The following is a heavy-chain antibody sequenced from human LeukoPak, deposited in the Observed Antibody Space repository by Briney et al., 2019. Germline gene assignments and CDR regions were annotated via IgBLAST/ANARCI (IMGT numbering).Heavy chain of an antibody. CDR1: GYTFTSYG. CDR3: ARAGTVVVTAIENNAFDI. V-gene: IGHV1-18*01. J-gene: IGHJ3*02. D-gene: IGHD2-21*02. CDR2: ISAYNGNT. Sequence: VASVKVSCKASGYTFTSYGISWVRQAPGQGLEWMGWISAYNGNTNYAQKLQGRVTMTTDTSTSTAYMELRSLRSDDTAVYYCARAGTVVVTAIENNAFDIWGQGTMVTVSS.